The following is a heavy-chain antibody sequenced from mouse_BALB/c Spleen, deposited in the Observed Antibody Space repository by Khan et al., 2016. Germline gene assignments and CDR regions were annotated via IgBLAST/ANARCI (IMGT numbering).Heavy chain of an antibody. CDR3: AYYYGSRSWYFDV. V-gene: IGHV3-6*02. Sequence: EVQLQESGPGLVKPSQSLSLTCSVTGYSITSVYYWNWIRQFPGNNLEWMGYINYDGSNNYNPSLKNRISITRDTSKNQFFLKLNSVTTDDTATXYCAYYYGSRSWYFDVWGAGTTVTVSS. CDR2: INYDGSN. CDR1: GYSITSVYY. D-gene: IGHD1-1*01. J-gene: IGHJ1*01.